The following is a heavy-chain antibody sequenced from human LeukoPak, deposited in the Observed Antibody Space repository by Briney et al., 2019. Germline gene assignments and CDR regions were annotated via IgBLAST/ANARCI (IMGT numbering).Heavy chain of an antibody. D-gene: IGHD3-10*01. CDR2: IYYSGST. CDR3: AREYGSGSPDAFDI. V-gene: IGHV4-59*01. CDR1: GGSISSYY. Sequence: PSETLSLTCTVSGGSISSYYWSWIRQPPGKGLEWIGYIYYSGSTNYNPSLKSRVTISVDTSKNQFSLKLSSVTAADTAVYYCAREYGSGSPDAFDIWGQGTMVTVSS. J-gene: IGHJ3*02.